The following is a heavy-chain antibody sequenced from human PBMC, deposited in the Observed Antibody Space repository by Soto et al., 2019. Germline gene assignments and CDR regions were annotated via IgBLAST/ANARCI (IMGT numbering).Heavy chain of an antibody. CDR3: ARDYRGHDGSGRYYKEGPLYYDYGMDF. CDR2: IYYSGST. V-gene: IGHV4-61*01. J-gene: IGHJ6*02. CDR1: GGSVSSGSYY. Sequence: QVQLQESGPGLVKPSETLSLTCTVSGGSVSSGSYYWSWIRQPPGKGLEWIGYIYYSGSTNYNPSVKSRVTISVDTSKNQCSLKVSSVTAADTAVYYCARDYRGHDGSGRYYKEGPLYYDYGMDFWGQVTTVTVSS. D-gene: IGHD3-10*01.